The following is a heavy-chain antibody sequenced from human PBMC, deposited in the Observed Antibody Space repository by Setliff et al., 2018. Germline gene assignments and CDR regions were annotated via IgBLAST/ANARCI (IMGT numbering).Heavy chain of an antibody. CDR3: AREELWFGELASYYYYGMDV. CDR1: GFTFSSYN. Sequence: GGSLRLSCEGSGFTFSSYNMNWVRQAPGKGLEWVSYISSSGSTIYYADSVKGRFTISRDNAKNSLYLQMNSLRAEDTAVYYCAREELWFGELASYYYYGMDVWGQGTTVTVSS. CDR2: ISSSGSTI. V-gene: IGHV3-48*04. J-gene: IGHJ6*02. D-gene: IGHD3-10*01.